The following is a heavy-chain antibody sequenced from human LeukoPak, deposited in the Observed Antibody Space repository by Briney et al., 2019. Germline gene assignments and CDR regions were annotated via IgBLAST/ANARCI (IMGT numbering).Heavy chain of an antibody. CDR2: INTDGSIT. CDR3: ARESLGVAARRSYYYYMDV. CDR1: GFTFSSYW. D-gene: IGHD6-6*01. Sequence: PGGSLRLSCAASGFTFSSYWMHWVRQVPGKGLVWVPRINTDGSITSYAGSVKGRFTISRDNAKNTLYLQMNSLRAEDTAVYYCARESLGVAARRSYYYYMDVWGKGTTVTVSS. J-gene: IGHJ6*03. V-gene: IGHV3-74*01.